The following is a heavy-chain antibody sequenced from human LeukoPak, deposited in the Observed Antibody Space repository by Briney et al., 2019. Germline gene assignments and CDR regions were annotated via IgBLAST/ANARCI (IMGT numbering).Heavy chain of an antibody. Sequence: GGSLRLSCAASGFTFSQYAMHWVRQAPGKGLEWVGFISYDGSKKYYADSVKGRFTISRDNSKNTLYLQMNSLRAEGTAVYYCAKRGYYGSYYYLDYWGQGTLVTVSS. J-gene: IGHJ4*02. D-gene: IGHD1-26*01. CDR1: GFTFSQYA. CDR3: AKRGYYGSYYYLDY. V-gene: IGHV3-30*02. CDR2: ISYDGSKK.